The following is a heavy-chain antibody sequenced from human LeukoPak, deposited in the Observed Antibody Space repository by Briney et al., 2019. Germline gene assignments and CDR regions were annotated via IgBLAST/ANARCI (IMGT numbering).Heavy chain of an antibody. J-gene: IGHJ6*03. CDR1: GFTFNSYG. CDR2: ISYDGSNK. Sequence: GRSLRLSCAASGFTFNSYGMHWVRQAPGKGLEWVAVISYDGSNKYYADSVKGRFTISRDNSKNTLYLRMNSLRAEDTAVYYCARDGIVSSWHYYYYYMDVWGKGTTVTVSS. D-gene: IGHD6-13*01. V-gene: IGHV3-30*03. CDR3: ARDGIVSSWHYYYYYMDV.